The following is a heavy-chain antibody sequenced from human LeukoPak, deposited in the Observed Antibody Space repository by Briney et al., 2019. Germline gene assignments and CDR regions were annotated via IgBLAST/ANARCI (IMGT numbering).Heavy chain of an antibody. CDR3: AKGGPDFGFGEPVSNY. V-gene: IGHV3-23*01. J-gene: IGHJ4*02. CDR2: ISGSGGST. D-gene: IGHD3-10*01. CDR1: GFTFSSYA. Sequence: PGGSLRLSCAASGFTFSSYAMSWVRQAPGKGLEWVSAISGSGGSTYYADSVKGRFTISRDNSKNTLYLQMNGLRAEDTAVYYCAKGGPDFGFGEPVSNYWGQGTLVTVSS.